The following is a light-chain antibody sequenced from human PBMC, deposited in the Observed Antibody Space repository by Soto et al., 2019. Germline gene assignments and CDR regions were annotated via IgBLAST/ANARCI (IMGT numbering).Light chain of an antibody. V-gene: IGKV3-20*01. J-gene: IGKJ4*01. CDR1: QSVRSRF. CDR3: QPYGTSPFP. Sequence: EIVLTQSPGTLSLSPGERAILSCRASQSVRSRFLAWYRQNPGQAPMLLIYSASSRATGIPGRFSGSGSGTDFTVTINGLEPEDCAVYYCQPYGTSPFPFGGGTKVEFK. CDR2: SAS.